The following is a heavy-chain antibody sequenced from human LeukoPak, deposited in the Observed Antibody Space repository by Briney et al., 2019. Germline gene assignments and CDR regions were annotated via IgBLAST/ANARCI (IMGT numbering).Heavy chain of an antibody. CDR1: GYTFTGYY. J-gene: IGHJ6*03. D-gene: IGHD2-15*01. CDR3: ARGGDIHYYYMDV. V-gene: IGHV1-46*01. Sequence: ASVKVSCKASGYTFTGYYMHWVRQAPGQGLEWMGWINPSGGSTSYAQKFQGRVTMTRDMSTSTVYMELSSLRSEDTAVYYCARGGDIHYYYMDVWGKGTTVTVSS. CDR2: INPSGGST.